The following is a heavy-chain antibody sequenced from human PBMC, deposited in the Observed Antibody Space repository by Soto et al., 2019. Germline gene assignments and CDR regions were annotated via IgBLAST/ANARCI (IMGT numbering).Heavy chain of an antibody. D-gene: IGHD2-2*01. J-gene: IGHJ4*02. CDR2: ISYAGSNK. CDR1: G. Sequence: GVRRIIKKKSKGLEWVAVISYAGSNKYYADSVKGRFTISRDNSKNTLYLQMNSLRAEDTAVYYCAKAECSSTSCPPFDYWGQGTLVTVSS. V-gene: IGHV3-30*18. CDR3: AKAECSSTSCPPFDY.